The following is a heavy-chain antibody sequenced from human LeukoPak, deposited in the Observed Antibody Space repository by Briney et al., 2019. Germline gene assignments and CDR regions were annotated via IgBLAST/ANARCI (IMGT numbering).Heavy chain of an antibody. CDR3: ARADSYGSILDY. Sequence: GGSLRLSCAASGFTFSSYWMSWVRQAPGKGLEWVASIDQYGRAKYYVDSVRGRFTFSRDNTKNSLHLQMNSLRAEDTAVYYCARADSYGSILDYWGQGTRVIDSS. CDR1: GFTFSSYW. D-gene: IGHD5-18*01. CDR2: IDQYGRAK. J-gene: IGHJ4*02. V-gene: IGHV3-7*04.